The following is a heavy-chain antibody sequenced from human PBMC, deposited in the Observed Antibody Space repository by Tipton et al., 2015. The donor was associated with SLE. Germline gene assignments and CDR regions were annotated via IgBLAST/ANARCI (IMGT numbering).Heavy chain of an antibody. Sequence: TLSLTCTVSGDSVSSYYWSWIRQPPGKGPEWIGYIYDSGGPNYSRSLKSRVTISEDTSKNQFSLKLSSVTAADTAVYYCARGWSGNFDLWGRGTLVTVSS. CDR3: ARGWSGNFDL. CDR2: IYDSGGP. J-gene: IGHJ2*01. V-gene: IGHV4-59*02. CDR1: GDSVSSYY.